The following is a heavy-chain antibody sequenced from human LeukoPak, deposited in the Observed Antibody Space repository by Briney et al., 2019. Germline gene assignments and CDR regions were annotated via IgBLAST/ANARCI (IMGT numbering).Heavy chain of an antibody. CDR2: VYHTGGT. D-gene: IGHD1-26*01. V-gene: IGHV4-38-2*02. Sequence: SETLSLTCTVSGFSISSGYYWAWIRQPPGKGLEWIGSVYHTGGTYYNPSLKRRVTISVDTSRNQFSLRLSSVTAADTAVYYCAREEGATQDANWGQGTLVLVSS. J-gene: IGHJ4*02. CDR3: AREEGATQDAN. CDR1: GFSISSGYY.